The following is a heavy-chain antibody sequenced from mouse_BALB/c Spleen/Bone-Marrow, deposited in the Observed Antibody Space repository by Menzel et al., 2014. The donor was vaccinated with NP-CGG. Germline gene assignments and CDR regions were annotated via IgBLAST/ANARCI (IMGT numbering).Heavy chain of an antibody. CDR1: GFNIKDTY. CDR3: TSGDPLYAMDC. Sequence: EVQLQESGAELVKPGASVNLSCTASGFNIKDTYMHWVKQRPEQGLEWIGWIDPANGNAKYDPNFQDKATITADTSSKASXLHXRSLTSEDTAACCCTSGDPLYAMDCWGQGTSVTISS. V-gene: IGHV14-3*02. CDR2: IDPANGNA. J-gene: IGHJ4*01.